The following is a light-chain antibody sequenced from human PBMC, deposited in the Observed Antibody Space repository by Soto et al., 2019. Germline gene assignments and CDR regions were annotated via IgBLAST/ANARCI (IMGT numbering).Light chain of an antibody. CDR3: QSYDSSLGGSL. V-gene: IGLV1-40*01. CDR2: GNS. CDR1: SSNIGAGYD. Sequence: QPVLTQPPSVSGAPGQRVTISCTGSSSNIGAGYDVHWYQQLPGTAPKLLIYGNSNRPSGVPDRFSGSKSGTSASLAITGLQAEDEADYYCQSYDSSLGGSLFGTGTKVTVL. J-gene: IGLJ1*01.